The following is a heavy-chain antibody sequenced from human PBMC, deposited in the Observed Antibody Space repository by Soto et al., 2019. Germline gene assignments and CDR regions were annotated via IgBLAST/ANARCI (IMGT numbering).Heavy chain of an antibody. D-gene: IGHD2-15*01. J-gene: IGHJ4*02. CDR3: AKIETGVAATHLYYFDY. CDR2: ISGSGGST. CDR1: GFTFSSYA. Sequence: EVQLLESGGGLVQPGGSLRLSCAASGFTFSSYAMSWVRQAPGKGLEWVSAISGSGGSTYYADSVKGRFTISRDNSKNTLYPQMNSLRAEDTAVYYCAKIETGVAATHLYYFDYWGQGTLVTVSS. V-gene: IGHV3-23*01.